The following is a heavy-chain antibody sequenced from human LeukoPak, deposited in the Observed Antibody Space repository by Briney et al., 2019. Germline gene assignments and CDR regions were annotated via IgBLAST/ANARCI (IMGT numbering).Heavy chain of an antibody. J-gene: IGHJ4*02. CDR2: ISSDGGSS. CDR3: VRDKTRNDFDY. CDR1: GFTFSNYW. V-gene: IGHV3-74*01. D-gene: IGHD1-14*01. Sequence: PGGSLRLSCAASGFTFSNYWMHWVRQAPAKGLAWASRISSDGGSSTYADSVKGRFTVSRDNAKNTLYLQMNSLRAEDTAVYYCVRDKTRNDFDYWGQGTLVTVSS.